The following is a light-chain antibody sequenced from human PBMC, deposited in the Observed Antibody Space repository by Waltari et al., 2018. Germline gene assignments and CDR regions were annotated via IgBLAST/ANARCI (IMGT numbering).Light chain of an antibody. CDR1: NIESKS. J-gene: IGLJ2*01. V-gene: IGLV3-21*04. CDR2: YDS. CDR3: QVWDDSNNSGV. Sequence: SYVLTQTPSVSLAPGPTAIITCGGDNIESKSVHWYQQQPGQAPVLVMFYDSDRPPGIPDRFSGSNSGNTATLTISRVEDDDEADYFCQVWDDSNNSGVFGGGTKLTVL.